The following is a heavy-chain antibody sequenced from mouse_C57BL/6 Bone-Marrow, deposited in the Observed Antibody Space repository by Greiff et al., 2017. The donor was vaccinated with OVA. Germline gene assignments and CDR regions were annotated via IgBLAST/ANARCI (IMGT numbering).Heavy chain of an antibody. CDR3: ARDAYDSAMDY. D-gene: IGHD2-4*01. CDR1: GFTFSDFY. Sequence: EVMLVESGGGLVQSGRSLRLSCATSGFTFSDFYMEWVRHAPGKGLEWIAASRNKANDYTTEYSASVKGRFIVSRDTSQSILYLQMNALRAEDTAIYYCARDAYDSAMDYWGQGTSVTVSS. CDR2: SRNKANDYTT. V-gene: IGHV7-1*01. J-gene: IGHJ4*01.